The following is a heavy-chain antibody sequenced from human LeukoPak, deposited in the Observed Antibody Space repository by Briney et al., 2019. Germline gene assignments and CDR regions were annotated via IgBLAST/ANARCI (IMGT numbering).Heavy chain of an antibody. CDR1: GGSISSYY. Sequence: PSETLSLTCTVSGGSISSYYWSWIRQPPGKGLEWIGYIYYSGSTNYNPSLKSRVTISVDTSKNQFSLKLSSVTAADTAVYYCARANRVSLYYFDYWGQGTLVTVS. V-gene: IGHV4-59*08. CDR3: ARANRVSLYYFDY. J-gene: IGHJ4*02. D-gene: IGHD5/OR15-5a*01. CDR2: IYYSGST.